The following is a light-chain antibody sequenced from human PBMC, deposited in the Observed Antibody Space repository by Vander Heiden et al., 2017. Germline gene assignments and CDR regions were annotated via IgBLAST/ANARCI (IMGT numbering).Light chain of an antibody. CDR1: QSVSSSY. CDR3: QQYGNSPPT. V-gene: IGKV3-20*01. CDR2: GAS. J-gene: IGKJ3*01. Sequence: LVLTQSPGTLSLSPGEKATLSCRTSQSVSSSYLAWYQQKPGQAPRLLIYGASSRATGIPDRFSGSGFGTDFTLTISRLEPEDFAVYYCQQYGNSPPTFGPGTKVD.